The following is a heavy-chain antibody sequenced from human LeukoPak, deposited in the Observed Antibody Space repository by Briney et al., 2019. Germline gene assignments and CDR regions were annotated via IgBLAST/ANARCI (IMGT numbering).Heavy chain of an antibody. CDR1: GASISRYY. D-gene: IGHD6-13*01. Sequence: PPETLSLTCTVSGASISRYYGTWIRQPPGKGLEWIGYISYSGSTNYNPSLKSRVTLSVDTSKNQFSLKLTSMTAADTAVYYCVGARIAEAGFSLDHWGQGTLVTVSS. CDR2: ISYSGST. CDR3: VGARIAEAGFSLDH. V-gene: IGHV4-59*01. J-gene: IGHJ4*02.